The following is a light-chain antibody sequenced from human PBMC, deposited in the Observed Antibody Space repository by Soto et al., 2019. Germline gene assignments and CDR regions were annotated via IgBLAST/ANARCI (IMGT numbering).Light chain of an antibody. V-gene: IGKV4-1*01. CDR1: QSVLYSSDNKNY. CDR3: QQYYTNPPT. J-gene: IGKJ1*01. CDR2: WAS. Sequence: DIVMTQSPNSLAVSLGERATINCKSSQSVLYSSDNKNYLAWYQQKPGQPPKLLIYWASTRESGVPDRLSGSGSGTDFTLTISSLQAEDVAVYYCQQYYTNPPTFGQGTKVEIK.